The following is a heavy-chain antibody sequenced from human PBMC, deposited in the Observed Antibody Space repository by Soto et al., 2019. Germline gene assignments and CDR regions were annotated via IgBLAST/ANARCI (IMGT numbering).Heavy chain of an antibody. Sequence: GGSLRLSCAASGVTFSSYAMHWVRQAPGKGLVWVAVISYDGSNKYYADSVKGRFTISRDNSKNTLYLQMNSLRAEDTAVYYCARAHYYDSSGLIDYWGQGTLVTVSS. CDR2: ISYDGSNK. D-gene: IGHD3-22*01. V-gene: IGHV3-30-3*01. J-gene: IGHJ4*02. CDR1: GVTFSSYA. CDR3: ARAHYYDSSGLIDY.